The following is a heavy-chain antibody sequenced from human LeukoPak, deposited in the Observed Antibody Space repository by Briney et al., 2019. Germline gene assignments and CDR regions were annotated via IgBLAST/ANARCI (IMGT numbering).Heavy chain of an antibody. CDR2: IFYSGST. CDR3: ARGPSSWYYFDY. CDR1: GGSISSEDYY. J-gene: IGHJ4*02. Sequence: SQTLSLTCTVSGGSISSEDYYWSWIRQPPGKGLEWMGYIFYSGSTYYTPSLKSRLTISVDMSKNQFSLKLSSVTAADTAVYYCARGPSSWYYFDYWGQGTLVTVSS. V-gene: IGHV4-30-4*01. D-gene: IGHD6-19*01.